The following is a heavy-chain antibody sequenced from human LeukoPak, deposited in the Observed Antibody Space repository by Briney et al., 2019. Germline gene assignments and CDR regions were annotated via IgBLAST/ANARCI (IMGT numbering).Heavy chain of an antibody. CDR2: INPNSGDT. V-gene: IGHV1-2*06. J-gene: IGHJ4*02. D-gene: IGHD3-22*01. CDR3: ARKLDYYDSSGYYYSFDY. CDR1: GYTFTGYH. Sequence: ASVKVSCKASGYTFTGYHMHWVRQAPGQGLEWMGRINPNSGDTNYAQKLQGRVTMTTDTSTSTAYMELRSLRSDDTAVYYCARKLDYYDSSGYYYSFDYWGQGTLVTVSS.